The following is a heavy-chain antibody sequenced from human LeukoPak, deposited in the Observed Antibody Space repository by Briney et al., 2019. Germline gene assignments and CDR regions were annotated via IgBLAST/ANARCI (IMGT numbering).Heavy chain of an antibody. CDR2: IYYSGST. D-gene: IGHD6-13*01. CDR1: GGSISSSCYY. J-gene: IGHJ4*02. V-gene: IGHV4-39*01. CDR3: ARASSSYPDPPFDY. Sequence: SETLSLTCTVSGGSISSSCYYWGWIRQPPGKGLEWIGSIYYSGSTYYNPSLKSRVTISVDTSKNQFSLKLSSVTAADTAVHYCARASSSYPDPPFDYWGQGTLVTVSS.